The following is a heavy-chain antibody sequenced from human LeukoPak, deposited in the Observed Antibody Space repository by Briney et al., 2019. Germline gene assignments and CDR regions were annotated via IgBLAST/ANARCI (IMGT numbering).Heavy chain of an antibody. D-gene: IGHD3-9*01. CDR3: ARANYHNN. CDR1: GFIFNTYW. J-gene: IGHJ4*02. Sequence: PGGSLRLSCVASGFIFNTYWMHWVRHAPGKGLVWVSRISGGGSNTTYADSVKGRFTISRDNAKNTVYLQMNSLRAEDTAVYYCARANYHNNWGQGTLVTVSS. CDR2: ISGGGSNT. V-gene: IGHV3-74*01.